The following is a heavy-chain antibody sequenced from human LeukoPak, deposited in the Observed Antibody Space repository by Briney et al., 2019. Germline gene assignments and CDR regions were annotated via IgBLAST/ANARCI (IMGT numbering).Heavy chain of an antibody. Sequence: ASVTVSCTASGYTFTSYGISWVRQAPGQGLEWMGWISAYNGNTNYAQKLQGRVTMTTDTSTSTAYMELRSLRSDDTAVCYCARVFPPSVVVPGAIPGWFDRWGQGTLVTVA. CDR3: ARVFPPSVVVPGAIPGWFDR. J-gene: IGHJ5*02. V-gene: IGHV1-18*01. CDR2: ISAYNGNT. CDR1: GYTFTSYG. D-gene: IGHD2-2*02.